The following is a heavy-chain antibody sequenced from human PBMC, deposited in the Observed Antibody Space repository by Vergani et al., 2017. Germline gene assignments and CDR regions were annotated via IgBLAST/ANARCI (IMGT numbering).Heavy chain of an antibody. V-gene: IGHV4-4*07. CDR2: LCPSGST. CDR1: GAPISYWC. Sequence: QVQMQESGPGLVKTSETLSLSCSASGAPISYWCWSWLRQPAGKGLEWIGRLCPSGSTNYKPSLKSRVTMSIDTSKNQFSLKLTSVTAADTAVYYCATGDGPFDIWVQGTLVTVSS. D-gene: IGHD7-27*01. J-gene: IGHJ4*02. CDR3: ATGDGPFDI.